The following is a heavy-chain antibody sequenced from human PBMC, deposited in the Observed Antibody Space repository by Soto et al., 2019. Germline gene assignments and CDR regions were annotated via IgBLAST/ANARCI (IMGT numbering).Heavy chain of an antibody. J-gene: IGHJ4*02. V-gene: IGHV4-31*03. CDR3: ARAEYDILTGSVYFDY. Sequence: KPSETLSLTCTVSGVSISSGGYYWSWIRQHPGKGLEWIGYIYYSGSTYYNPSLKSRVTISVDTSKNQFSLKLSSVTAADTAVYYCARAEYDILTGSVYFDYWGQGTLVTVSS. D-gene: IGHD3-9*01. CDR2: IYYSGST. CDR1: GVSISSGGYY.